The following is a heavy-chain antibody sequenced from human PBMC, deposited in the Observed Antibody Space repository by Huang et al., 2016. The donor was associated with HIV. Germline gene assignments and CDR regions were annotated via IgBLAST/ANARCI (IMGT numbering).Heavy chain of an antibody. V-gene: IGHV1-8*03. Sequence: QVQLVQSGAEVKKPGASVKVSCKASGYTFTSYDLNWVRQAPGPGLECLGWMNPNSGNTGDAEQFQGRVTFIRNSSISTAYMELSSLRSEDTAVYYCARGHRNTFGGTIAPIDFWGQGTLVTVSS. J-gene: IGHJ4*02. CDR2: MNPNSGNT. CDR3: ARGHRNTFGGTIAPIDF. CDR1: GYTFTSYD. D-gene: IGHD3-16*02.